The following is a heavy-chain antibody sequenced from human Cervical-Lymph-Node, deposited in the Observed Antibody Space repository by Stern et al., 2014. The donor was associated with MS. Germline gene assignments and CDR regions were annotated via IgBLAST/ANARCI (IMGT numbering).Heavy chain of an antibody. J-gene: IGHJ6*02. Sequence: QVQLVQSGPGLVKPSQTLSLTCTVSGGSISSGSYYWSWIRQPAGKGLEXIGRIYTSGSTNYNPSLKSRVTISVDTSKNQFSRKLSFVTAADTAVYYCARDCRLRYFDNYGMDVWGQGTTVTVSS. V-gene: IGHV4-61*02. CDR1: GGSISSGSYY. CDR2: IYTSGST. CDR3: ARDCRLRYFDNYGMDV. D-gene: IGHD3-9*01.